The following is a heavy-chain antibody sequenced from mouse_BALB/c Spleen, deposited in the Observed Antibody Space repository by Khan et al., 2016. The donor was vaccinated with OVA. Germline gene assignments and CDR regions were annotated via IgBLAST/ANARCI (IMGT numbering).Heavy chain of an antibody. V-gene: IGHV2-3*01. CDR3: AKFTPDYYSMDY. Sequence: QVRLQQSGPGLVAPSQSLSITCTVSGFSLSSNGVSWVRQPPGKGLEWLGVIWGDGSTNYHSTLKSRLIISKDNSKSQVFLKLNSLQTDDTATYYCAKFTPDYYSMDYWGQGSSGTVCS. D-gene: IGHD1-1*01. CDR2: IWGDGST. J-gene: IGHJ4*01. CDR1: GFSLSSNG.